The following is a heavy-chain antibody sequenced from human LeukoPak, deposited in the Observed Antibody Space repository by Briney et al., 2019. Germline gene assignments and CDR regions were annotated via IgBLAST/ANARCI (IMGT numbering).Heavy chain of an antibody. Sequence: GGSLRLSCAASGFIVNSYAMSWVRQAPGKGLAWVSLIYSDGVTQYADSVKGRFTISRDNSKNSLYLQMNSLRAEDSALYFCAKERSAFFDYWGQGTLVTVSS. CDR3: AKERSAFFDY. V-gene: IGHV3-53*05. J-gene: IGHJ4*02. D-gene: IGHD3-3*01. CDR1: GFIVNSYA. CDR2: IYSDGVT.